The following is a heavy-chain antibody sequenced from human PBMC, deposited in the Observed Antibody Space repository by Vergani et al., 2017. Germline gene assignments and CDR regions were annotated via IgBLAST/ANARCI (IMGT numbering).Heavy chain of an antibody. Sequence: QVQLQESGPGLVKPSQTLSLTCTVSGGSISSGGYYWSWIRQHPGKGLEWIGYIYYSGSTYYNPSLKSRVTISVDTSKNQFSLKLSSVTAADTAVYYCARVPSYCSSTSGHKDAFDIWGQGTMVTVSS. CDR2: IYYSGST. CDR1: GGSISSGGYY. V-gene: IGHV4-31*03. D-gene: IGHD2-2*02. J-gene: IGHJ3*02. CDR3: ARVPSYCSSTSGHKDAFDI.